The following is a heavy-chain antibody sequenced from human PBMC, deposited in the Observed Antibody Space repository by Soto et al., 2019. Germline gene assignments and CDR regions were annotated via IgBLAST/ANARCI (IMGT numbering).Heavy chain of an antibody. V-gene: IGHV3-72*01. D-gene: IGHD2-15*01. CDR3: ARAYCSGGRCFYPAIDI. CDR1: GFTLSDHY. CDR2: IRDKLNSYTT. J-gene: IGHJ3*02. Sequence: EVQLVESGGGLVQPGGSLRLSCAASGFTLSDHYMDWVRQAPGKGLEWIGRIRDKLNSYTTEYAASVKGRFTISRDDSENSFYLQMNSLKVEDTAVYHCARAYCSGGRCFYPAIDIWGPGTMVTVSS.